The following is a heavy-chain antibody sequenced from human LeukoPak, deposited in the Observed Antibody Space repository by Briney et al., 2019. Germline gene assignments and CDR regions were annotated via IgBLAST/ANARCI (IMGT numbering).Heavy chain of an antibody. CDR1: GDTLTGFD. D-gene: IGHD2-2*03. CDR3: AMDIVVVPGAGDSGNY. V-gene: IGHV1-46*01. Sequence: ASVKVSCKASGDTLTGFDMHWVRQAPGQGLEWMGIINLSGGGTSYAQKFQGRVTMTGDRSTSTVYMELSSLRSEDPAVYYSAMDIVVVPGAGDSGNYWGQGTLVTASS. J-gene: IGHJ4*02. CDR2: INLSGGGT.